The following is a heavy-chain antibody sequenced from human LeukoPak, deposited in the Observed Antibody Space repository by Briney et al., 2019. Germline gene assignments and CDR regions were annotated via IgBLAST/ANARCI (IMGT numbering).Heavy chain of an antibody. CDR1: GGTFSSYA. J-gene: IGHJ4*02. V-gene: IGHV1-69*05. CDR3: ARDASLRYYDSSGQYYFDY. Sequence: GASVKVSCKASGGTFSSYAISWVRQAPGQGLEWMGRIIPIFGTANYAQKFQGRVTITTDESTSTAYMELSSLRSEDTAVYYCARDASLRYYDSSGQYYFDYWGQGTLVTVSS. CDR2: IIPIFGTA. D-gene: IGHD3-22*01.